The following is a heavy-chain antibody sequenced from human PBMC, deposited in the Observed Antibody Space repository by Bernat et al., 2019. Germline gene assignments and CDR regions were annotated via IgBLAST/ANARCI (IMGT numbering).Heavy chain of an antibody. CDR2: INPNSGGT. Sequence: QVQLVQSGAEVKKPGASVKVSCKASGYTFTGYYMHWVRQAPGQGLEWMGWINPNSGGTNYAQKFQGWVTMTRDTSISTAYMELSRLSSNDTAVYYCARDRDNSGADAFDIWGQGTMVTVSS. CDR3: ARDRDNSGADAFDI. D-gene: IGHD3-22*01. CDR1: GYTFTGYY. J-gene: IGHJ3*02. V-gene: IGHV1-2*04.